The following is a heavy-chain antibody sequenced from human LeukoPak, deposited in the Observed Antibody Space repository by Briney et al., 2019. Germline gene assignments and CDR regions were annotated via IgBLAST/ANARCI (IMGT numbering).Heavy chain of an antibody. Sequence: SETLSLTCTVSGGSISSYYWSWIRQPPGKGLEWIGYIYYSGSTNYNPSLKSRVTISVDTSKNQFSLKLSSATAADTAVYYCARDSLRGTSRYSGYYFDYWGQGTLVTVSS. CDR1: GGSISSYY. V-gene: IGHV4-59*01. D-gene: IGHD2-2*01. CDR2: IYYSGST. CDR3: ARDSLRGTSRYSGYYFDY. J-gene: IGHJ4*02.